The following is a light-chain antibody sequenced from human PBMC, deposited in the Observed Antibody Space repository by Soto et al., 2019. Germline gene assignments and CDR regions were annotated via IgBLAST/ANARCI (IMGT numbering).Light chain of an antibody. CDR3: QQYDNLPLT. Sequence: DIQMTQSPSTLSSSVGDRVTITCRASQSISSWLAWYKQKPGKAPKLLSYDASNLETGVPSRFSGSGSGTDFTFTISSLKPEDIATYYCQQYDNLPLTFGGGTKVDIK. V-gene: IGKV1-33*01. CDR2: DAS. J-gene: IGKJ4*01. CDR1: QSISSW.